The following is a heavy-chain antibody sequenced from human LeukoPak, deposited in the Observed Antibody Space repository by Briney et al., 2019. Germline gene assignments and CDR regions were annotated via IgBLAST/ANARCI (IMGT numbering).Heavy chain of an antibody. CDR2: IKQDGSEI. CDR3: ARVDYYYYYMDV. Sequence: PGRSLRLXCAASGFTFSSYWIRWVRQAPGKGLEWVANIKQDGSEIYYVDSVKGRFTISRDNAKNSLYLQMNSLRAEDTAVYYCARVDYYYYYMDVWGKGTTVTVSS. J-gene: IGHJ6*03. V-gene: IGHV3-7*01. CDR1: GFTFSSYW.